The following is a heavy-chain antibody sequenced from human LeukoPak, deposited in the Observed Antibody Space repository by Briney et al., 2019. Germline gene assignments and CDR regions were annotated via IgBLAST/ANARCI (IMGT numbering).Heavy chain of an antibody. J-gene: IGHJ4*02. CDR2: ISSGSTI. Sequence: PGGSLRLSCAASGFTFSDYYMSWIRQAPGKGLEWVSYISSGSTIYYADSVKGRFTISRDNAKNSLYLQMNSLRAEDTAVYYCARCGGGSCYDYDYWGQGTLVTVSS. V-gene: IGHV3-11*04. CDR3: ARCGGGSCYDYDY. CDR1: GFTFSDYY. D-gene: IGHD2-15*01.